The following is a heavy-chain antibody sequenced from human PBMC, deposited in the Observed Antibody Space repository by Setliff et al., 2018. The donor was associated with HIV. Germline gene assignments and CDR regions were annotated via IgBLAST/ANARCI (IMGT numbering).Heavy chain of an antibody. D-gene: IGHD3-22*01. V-gene: IGHV1-69*13. CDR2: IIPMFGTA. CDR3: ASGPLVYYDSPGAFDI. J-gene: IGHJ3*02. Sequence: SVKVSCKASGGSFSSYAISWVRQAPGQGLEWMGGIIPMFGTANYAQKFRGRVTITADESTNTAYMELSSLGSEDTAVYYCASGPLVYYDSPGAFDIWGQGTMVTVS. CDR1: GGSFSSYA.